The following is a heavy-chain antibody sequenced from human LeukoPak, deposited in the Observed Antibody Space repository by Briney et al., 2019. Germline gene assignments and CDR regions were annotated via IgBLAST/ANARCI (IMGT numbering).Heavy chain of an antibody. CDR3: AKESSSSGEFDY. CDR1: GFTFDEYA. Sequence: PGGSLRLSCAASGFTFDEYAMHWVRQAPGKGLEWVSLISGDGGSTYYADSVKGRFTISRDNSKNSLYLQMNSLRTEDTALYYCAKESSSSGEFDYWGQGTLVTVSS. J-gene: IGHJ4*02. D-gene: IGHD6-6*01. CDR2: ISGDGGST. V-gene: IGHV3-43*02.